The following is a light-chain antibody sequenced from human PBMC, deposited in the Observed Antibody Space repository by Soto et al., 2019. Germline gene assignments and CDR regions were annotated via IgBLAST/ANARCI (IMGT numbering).Light chain of an antibody. CDR1: QSVLYSSNNKNY. Sequence: DIVMTQSPDSLAVSLGERATINCKSSQSVLYSSNNKNYLAWYQQKPGQPPKLLIYWASTRESGVPDRFSGSGSGTDFTPTISSLQAEDVEVYYCQQYYSTPRTLGQGTKVDIK. CDR3: QQYYSTPRT. CDR2: WAS. V-gene: IGKV4-1*01. J-gene: IGKJ1*01.